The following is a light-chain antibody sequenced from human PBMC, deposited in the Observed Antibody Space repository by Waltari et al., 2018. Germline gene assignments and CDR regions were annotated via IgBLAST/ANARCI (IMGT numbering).Light chain of an antibody. CDR1: SSDVGGYDY. Sequence: QSALTQPASVSASPGQSTTISCPGTSSDVGGYDYVSWYQQHPGKAPQLMIYDVNKRPSGVSHRFSASKSGNTASLTIFGLQAEDEADYYCISYTSTTTYVVVGGGTKLTVL. J-gene: IGLJ2*01. CDR3: ISYTSTTTYVV. V-gene: IGLV2-14*03. CDR2: DVN.